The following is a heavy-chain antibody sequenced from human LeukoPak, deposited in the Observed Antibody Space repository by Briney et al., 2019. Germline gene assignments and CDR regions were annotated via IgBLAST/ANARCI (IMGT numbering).Heavy chain of an antibody. Sequence: PGGSLRLSCAASGFTFSSYSMNWVRQAPGKGLEWVSSISSSSSYIYYADSVKGRFTISRDNAKNSLYLQMNSLRAEDTAVYYCARDLTYYYGSGRLYYYGMDVWGKGTTVTVSS. CDR1: GFTFSSYS. CDR3: ARDLTYYYGSGRLYYYGMDV. V-gene: IGHV3-21*01. J-gene: IGHJ6*04. CDR2: ISSSSSYI. D-gene: IGHD3-10*01.